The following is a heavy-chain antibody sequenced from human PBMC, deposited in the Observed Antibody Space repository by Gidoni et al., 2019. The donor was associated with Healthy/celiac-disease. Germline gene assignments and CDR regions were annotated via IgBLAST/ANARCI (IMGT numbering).Heavy chain of an antibody. Sequence: QVQLQQWGAGLLKPSETLSLTCAVYGGSFSGYYWSWIRQPPGKGLEWIGEINHSGSTNYNPSLKSRVTISVDTSKNQFSLKLSSVTAADTAVYYCARGWGGSYWGYWFDPWGQGTLVTVSS. CDR1: GGSFSGYY. D-gene: IGHD1-26*01. CDR2: INHSGST. V-gene: IGHV4-34*01. J-gene: IGHJ5*02. CDR3: ARGWGGSYWGYWFDP.